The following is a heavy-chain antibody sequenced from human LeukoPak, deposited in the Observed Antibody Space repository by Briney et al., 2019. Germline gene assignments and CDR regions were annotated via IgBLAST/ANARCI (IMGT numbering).Heavy chain of an antibody. CDR3: ARDPRGDFWSGYYDAFDI. Sequence: SETLSLTCTVSGGSISSYYWSWIRQPAGKGLEWIGRIYTSGSTNYNPSLKSRVTMSVDTSKNQFSLKLSSVTAADTAVYYCARDPRGDFWSGYYDAFDIWGQGTMVTVSS. J-gene: IGHJ3*02. D-gene: IGHD3-3*01. CDR2: IYTSGST. V-gene: IGHV4-4*07. CDR1: GGSISSYY.